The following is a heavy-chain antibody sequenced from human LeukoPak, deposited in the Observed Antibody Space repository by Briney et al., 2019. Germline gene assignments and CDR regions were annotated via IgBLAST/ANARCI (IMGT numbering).Heavy chain of an antibody. CDR3: ARDFAIVVVSSAGVAFDI. J-gene: IGHJ3*02. D-gene: IGHD2-2*01. V-gene: IGHV3-48*01. Sequence: GGSLRLSCAASGFTFSSYSMNWVRQAPGKGLEWVSYISSSSSTIYYADSVKGRFTISRDNAKNSLYLQMNSLRAEDTALYHCARDFAIVVVSSAGVAFDIWGQGTMVTVSS. CDR1: GFTFSSYS. CDR2: ISSSSSTI.